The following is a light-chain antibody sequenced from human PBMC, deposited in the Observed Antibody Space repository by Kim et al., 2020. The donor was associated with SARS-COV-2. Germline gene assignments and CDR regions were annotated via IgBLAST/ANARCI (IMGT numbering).Light chain of an antibody. CDR1: SLRSYY. V-gene: IGLV3-19*01. CDR3: NSRDSSGNHLV. Sequence: ALGQTVRIKCQGDSLRSYYASWDQQKPGQAPVLGIYGKNNRPSGIPDRFSGSSSGNTASLTITGAQAEDEADYYCNSRDSSGNHLVFGGGTQLTVL. CDR2: GKN. J-gene: IGLJ3*02.